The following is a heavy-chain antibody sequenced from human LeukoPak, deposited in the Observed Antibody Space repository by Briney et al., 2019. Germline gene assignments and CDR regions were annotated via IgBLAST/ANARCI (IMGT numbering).Heavy chain of an antibody. D-gene: IGHD6-13*01. J-gene: IGHJ4*02. CDR3: ATSIKALIAAANFDY. V-gene: IGHV3-23*01. Sequence: PGGSLRLSCAASGFTFSSYAMSWVRQAPGKGLEWVSAISGSGGSTYYADSVKGRFTISRDNSKNTLYLQMNNLRAEDTALYYCATSIKALIAAANFDYWGQGTLVTVSS. CDR2: ISGSGGST. CDR1: GFTFSSYA.